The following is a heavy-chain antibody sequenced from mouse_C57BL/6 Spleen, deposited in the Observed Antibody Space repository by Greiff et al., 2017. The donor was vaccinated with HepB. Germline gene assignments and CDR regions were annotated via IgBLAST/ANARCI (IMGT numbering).Heavy chain of an antibody. V-gene: IGHV2-5*01. CDR3: AKIPYDYDEVYAMDY. Sequence: QVQLKDSGPGLVQPSQSLSITCTVSGFSLTSYGVHWVRQSPGKGLEWLGVIWRGGSTDYNAAFMSRLSITKDNSKSQVFFKMNSLQADDTAIYYCAKIPYDYDEVYAMDYWGQGTSVTVSS. CDR1: GFSLTSYG. J-gene: IGHJ4*01. CDR2: IWRGGST. D-gene: IGHD2-4*01.